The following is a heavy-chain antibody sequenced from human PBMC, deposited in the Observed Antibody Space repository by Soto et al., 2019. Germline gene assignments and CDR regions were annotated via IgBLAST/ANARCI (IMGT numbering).Heavy chain of an antibody. D-gene: IGHD6-6*01. CDR1: GGTFSSYA. CDR2: IITIFGTA. Sequence: QVQLVQSGAEVKKPGSSVKVSCKASGGTFSSYAISWVRQAPGQGLEWMGGIITIFGTANYAQKFQVRVTITADESTSTAYMELGSLRSEDTAVYYCARDVEPLVDSYYYYGMDVWGQGATVTVSS. V-gene: IGHV1-69*01. CDR3: ARDVEPLVDSYYYYGMDV. J-gene: IGHJ6*02.